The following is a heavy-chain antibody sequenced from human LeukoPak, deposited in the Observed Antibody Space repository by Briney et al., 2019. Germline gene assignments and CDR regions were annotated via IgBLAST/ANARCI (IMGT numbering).Heavy chain of an antibody. V-gene: IGHV1-18*01. CDR1: GYTFTNYG. CDR3: ARDWGPFRTTTTMGAY. J-gene: IGHJ4*02. Sequence: ASVTVSCKASGYTFTNYGITWVRQAPGQGLEWMGWITAYNGNTNFAQKLQGRVTMTTDTSTSTAYMELRSLKSDDTAVYYCARDWGPFRTTTTMGAYWGQGTLVTVSS. CDR2: ITAYNGNT. D-gene: IGHD2/OR15-2a*01.